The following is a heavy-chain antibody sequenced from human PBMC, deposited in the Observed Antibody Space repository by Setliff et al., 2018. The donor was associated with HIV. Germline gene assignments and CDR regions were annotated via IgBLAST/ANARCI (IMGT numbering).Heavy chain of an antibody. CDR3: ASARIPTGGTSTSLDYKNRIAGAGRGAFDI. Sequence: GGSLRLSCAASGFTFSSYGMHWVRQAPGKGLEWVAFIRYDGSNKYYADSVKGRFTISRDNSKNTVYLQVNSLRPEDTAVYYCASARIPTGGTSTSLDYKNRIAGAGRGAFDIWGQGTMVTVSS. D-gene: IGHD6-19*01. V-gene: IGHV3-30*02. J-gene: IGHJ3*02. CDR1: GFTFSSYG. CDR2: IRYDGSNK.